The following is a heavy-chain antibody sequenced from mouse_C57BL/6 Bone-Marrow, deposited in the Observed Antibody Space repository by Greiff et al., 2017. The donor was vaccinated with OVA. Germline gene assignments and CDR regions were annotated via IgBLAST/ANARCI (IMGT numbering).Heavy chain of an antibody. CDR1: GYSITSGYY. D-gene: IGHD1-1*01. J-gene: IGHJ2*01. V-gene: IGHV3-6*01. CDR2: ISYDGSN. Sequence: EVKLQESGPGLVKPSQSLSLTCSVTGYSITSGYYWNWIRQFPGNKLEWMGYISYDGSNNYNPSLKNRISITRDTSKNQFFLKLNSVTTEDTATYYCAVEPYYGSSYGYFDYWGQGTTLTVST. CDR3: AVEPYYGSSYGYFDY.